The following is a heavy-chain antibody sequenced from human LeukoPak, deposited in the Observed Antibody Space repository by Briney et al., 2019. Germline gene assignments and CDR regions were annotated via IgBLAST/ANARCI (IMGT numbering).Heavy chain of an antibody. D-gene: IGHD1-14*01. Sequence: GGSPSLSCAPSGLTVSSNYINWVRQAPGEGVEWVSVISKGVAPHYADPAKGRFTSSSDNSKNTVFLQMNSLRAEDTAIYYCILTTVNTSIDCWGKGTLVTVSS. J-gene: IGHJ4*01. CDR3: ILTTVNTSIDC. CDR2: ISKGVAP. CDR1: GLTVSSNY. V-gene: IGHV3-53*01.